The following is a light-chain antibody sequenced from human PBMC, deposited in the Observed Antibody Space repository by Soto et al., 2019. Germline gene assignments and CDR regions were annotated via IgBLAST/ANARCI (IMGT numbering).Light chain of an antibody. CDR1: SSNLGSNT. V-gene: IGLV1-44*01. J-gene: IGLJ1*01. Sequence: QSVLTQPPSASGTPGQRVTISCSGSSSNLGSNTVNWYQQLPGTAPKLLIYSNNQRPSGVPDRFSGSKSGTSASLAISGLQSEDEADYYCAAWDDSRNANYVFGTGTKLTVL. CDR2: SNN. CDR3: AAWDDSRNANYV.